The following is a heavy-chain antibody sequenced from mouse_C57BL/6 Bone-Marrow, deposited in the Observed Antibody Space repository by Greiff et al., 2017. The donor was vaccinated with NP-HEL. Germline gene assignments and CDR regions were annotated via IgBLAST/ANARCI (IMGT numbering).Heavy chain of an antibody. J-gene: IGHJ2*01. CDR3: TVATVVAPSFDY. Sequence: EVKLMESGGGLVQPGGSMKLSCVASGFTFSNYWMNWVRQSPEKGLEWVAQIRLKSDNYATHYAESVKGRFTISRDDSKSSVYLQMNNLRAEDTGIYYCTVATVVAPSFDYWGQGTTLTVSS. CDR1: GFTFSNYW. CDR2: IRLKSDNYAT. V-gene: IGHV6-3*01. D-gene: IGHD1-1*01.